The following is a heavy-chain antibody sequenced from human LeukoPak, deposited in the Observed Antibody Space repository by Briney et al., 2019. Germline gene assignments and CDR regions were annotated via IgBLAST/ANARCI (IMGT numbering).Heavy chain of an antibody. Sequence: GGSLRLSCAASGFTFSSYAMHWVRQAPGKGLEWVAVISYDGGNKYYADSVKGRFTISRDNSKNTLYLQMNSLRAEDTAVYYCARAFPIGAGTGRTAFDYWGQGTLVTVSS. CDR2: ISYDGGNK. D-gene: IGHD6-13*01. CDR3: ARAFPIGAGTGRTAFDY. CDR1: GFTFSSYA. J-gene: IGHJ4*02. V-gene: IGHV3-30-3*01.